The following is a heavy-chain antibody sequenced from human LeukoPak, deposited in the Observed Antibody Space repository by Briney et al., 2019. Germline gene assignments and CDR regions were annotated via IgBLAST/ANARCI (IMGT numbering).Heavy chain of an antibody. CDR3: TSNYDFWSGYSKEFDY. CDR2: IRSKANSYAT. V-gene: IGHV3-73*01. Sequence: GGSLRLSCAASGFTFSGSAMHWVRQASGKGLEWVGRIRSKANSYATAYAASVKGRFTISRDDSKNTAYLQMNSLKTEDTAVYYCTSNYDFWSGYSKEFDYWGQGTLVTVSS. J-gene: IGHJ4*02. D-gene: IGHD3-3*01. CDR1: GFTFSGSA.